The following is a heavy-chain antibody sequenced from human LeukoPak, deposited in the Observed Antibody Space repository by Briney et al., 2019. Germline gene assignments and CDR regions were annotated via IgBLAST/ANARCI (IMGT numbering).Heavy chain of an antibody. CDR3: AMGYCSSNTCYIAFDI. J-gene: IGHJ3*02. CDR1: GFTFSSYS. Sequence: GGSLRLSCAASGFTFSSYSMNWVRQAPGKGLEWVSYISSSGTTIYYADSVKGRFTISRDNPKNSLYLQMNSLRAEDTAVYYCAMGYCSSNTCYIAFDIWGQGTMVTVSS. D-gene: IGHD2-2*02. CDR2: ISSSGTTI. V-gene: IGHV3-48*01.